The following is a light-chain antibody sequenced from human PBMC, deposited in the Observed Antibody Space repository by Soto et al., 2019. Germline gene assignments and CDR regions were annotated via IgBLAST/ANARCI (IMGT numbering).Light chain of an antibody. CDR2: AAS. V-gene: IGKV3-11*01. J-gene: IGKJ5*01. CDR1: QSVGSS. Sequence: EIVLTQSPATLSLSPWERATLSCRASQSVGSSLAWYQQKLGQAPRLLIYAASGRATGIPGRFSGSGSGTDFTLTISSLEPEDFAVYYCQQRSNWPKITFGQGTRLEIK. CDR3: QQRSNWPKIT.